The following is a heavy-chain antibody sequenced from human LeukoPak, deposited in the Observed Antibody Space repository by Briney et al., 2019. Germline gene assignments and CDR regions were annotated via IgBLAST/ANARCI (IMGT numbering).Heavy chain of an antibody. V-gene: IGHV4-39*01. CDR2: IYYSGST. CDR3: ARLLAARSYYYYYGMDV. Sequence: SETLSLTCTVSGGSISSSSNYWGWIRQPPGKGLEWIGSIYYSGSTYYNPSLKSRVTISVDTSKNQFSLKLSSVTAADTAVYYCARLLAARSYYYYYGMDVWGQGTTVTVSS. CDR1: GGSISSSSNY. D-gene: IGHD6-6*01. J-gene: IGHJ6*02.